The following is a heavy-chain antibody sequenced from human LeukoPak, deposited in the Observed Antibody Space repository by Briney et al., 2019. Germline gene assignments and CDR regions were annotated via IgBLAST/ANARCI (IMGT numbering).Heavy chain of an antibody. CDR2: IYYSGST. CDR1: GGSISSSSYY. J-gene: IGHJ5*02. Sequence: PSETLSLTCTVSGGSISSSSYYWGWIRQPPGKGLEWIGSIYYSGSTYYNPSLKSRVTISVDTSKNQFSPKLSSVTAADTAVYYCARHIENWGERWFDPWGQGTLVTVSS. V-gene: IGHV4-39*01. D-gene: IGHD7-27*01. CDR3: ARHIENWGERWFDP.